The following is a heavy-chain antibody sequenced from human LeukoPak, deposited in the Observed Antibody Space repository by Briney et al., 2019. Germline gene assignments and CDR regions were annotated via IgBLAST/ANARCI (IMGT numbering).Heavy chain of an antibody. CDR2: ISGSGGST. CDR3: AKDRRPYCSGGSCYFIGVH. CDR1: GFTFNRYW. J-gene: IGHJ4*02. Sequence: GGSLRLSFAASGFTFNRYWMSWVRQAPGKGLEWFSAISGSGGSTYYADSVKGRFTISRDNSKNTLYLQMNSLRAEDTAVYYCAKDRRPYCSGGSCYFIGVHWGQGTLVTVSS. D-gene: IGHD2-15*01. V-gene: IGHV3-23*01.